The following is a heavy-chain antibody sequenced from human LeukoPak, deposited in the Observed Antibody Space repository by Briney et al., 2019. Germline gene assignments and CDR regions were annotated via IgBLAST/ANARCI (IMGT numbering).Heavy chain of an antibody. CDR3: STRGTSSTGDALDI. CDR2: IKSKSVGGRT. Sequence: GGSLRLSCAASGFILSDHFTDWVRPAPGKGLEWIARIKSKSVGGRTDYAAPVKGRFTISRDDSQNTLYLQLSRLTAEDTALYYCSTRGTSSTGDALDIWGEGTMVTVSS. V-gene: IGHV3-15*01. CDR1: GFILSDHF. D-gene: IGHD2-2*01. J-gene: IGHJ3*02.